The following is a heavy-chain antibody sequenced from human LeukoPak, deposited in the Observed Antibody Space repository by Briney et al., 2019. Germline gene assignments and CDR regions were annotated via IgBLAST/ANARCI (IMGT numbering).Heavy chain of an antibody. J-gene: IGHJ4*02. CDR3: ARGLRSFGVVIVYYFDY. V-gene: IGHV4-34*01. CDR1: GGSFSGYY. D-gene: IGHD3-3*01. CDR2: IYYSGST. Sequence: PSETLSLTCAVYGGSFSGYYWGWIRQPPGKGLEWIGSIYYSGSTYYNPSLKSRVTISVDTSKNQFSLKLSSVTAADTAVYYCARGLRSFGVVIVYYFDYWGQGTLVTVSS.